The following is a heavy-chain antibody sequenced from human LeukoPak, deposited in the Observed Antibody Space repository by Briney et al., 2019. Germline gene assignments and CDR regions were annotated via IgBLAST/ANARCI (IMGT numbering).Heavy chain of an antibody. V-gene: IGHV3-73*01. Sequence: GGSLRLSCAASGFAFSNYWMSWVRQAPGKGLEWVGRIRSKANSYATAYAASVKGRFTISRDDSKNTAYLQMNSLKTEDTAVYYCSRDISRHTYYFDYWGQGTLVTVSS. D-gene: IGHD1-1*01. CDR2: IRSKANSYAT. CDR1: GFAFSNYW. CDR3: SRDISRHTYYFDY. J-gene: IGHJ4*02.